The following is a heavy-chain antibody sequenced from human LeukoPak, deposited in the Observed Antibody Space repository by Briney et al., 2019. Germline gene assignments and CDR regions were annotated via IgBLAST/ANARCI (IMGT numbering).Heavy chain of an antibody. D-gene: IGHD1-1*01. J-gene: IGHJ3*02. Sequence: SETLSLTCTVSGGSISSYYWSWIRQPPGKGLEWIGYIDYSGSTNYNPSLKSRVTISVDTSKNQFSLKLSSVTAADTAVCYCARDRWTEVDAFDIWGQGTMVTVSS. V-gene: IGHV4-59*01. CDR2: IDYSGST. CDR1: GGSISSYY. CDR3: ARDRWTEVDAFDI.